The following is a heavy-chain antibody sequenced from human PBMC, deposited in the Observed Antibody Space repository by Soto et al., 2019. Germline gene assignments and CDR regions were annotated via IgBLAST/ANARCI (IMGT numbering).Heavy chain of an antibody. CDR1: GSTFTSYA. J-gene: IGHJ4*02. CDR2: INAGNGNT. V-gene: IGHV1-3*01. Sequence: QVQLGQSGAGVKKPVASGKVACKASGSTFTSYAMHWVRPAPGQRLERMGWINAGNGNTKYSQKFQGRVTITRDTSASTAYMELSSRRSEDTAVYYCARDGDGSGSYWAPGDYWGQGTLVTVSS. D-gene: IGHD3-10*01. CDR3: ARDGDGSGSYWAPGDY.